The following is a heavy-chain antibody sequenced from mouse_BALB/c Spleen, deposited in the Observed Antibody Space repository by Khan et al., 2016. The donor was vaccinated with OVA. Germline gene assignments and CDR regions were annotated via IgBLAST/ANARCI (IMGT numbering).Heavy chain of an antibody. CDR1: GYTFTTYW. J-gene: IGHJ2*01. V-gene: IGHV1-7*01. CDR3: TRDRIDY. Sequence: QIQLVQSGAELAKPGASVQMSCKASGYTFTTYWMHWVQQRPGQGLEWIGYINPTSGYTDYRENFKDKATLSADNSSSTAYIQLSRLTSEDSAVYYSTRDRIDYWGQGTTLTVSS. CDR2: INPTSGYT.